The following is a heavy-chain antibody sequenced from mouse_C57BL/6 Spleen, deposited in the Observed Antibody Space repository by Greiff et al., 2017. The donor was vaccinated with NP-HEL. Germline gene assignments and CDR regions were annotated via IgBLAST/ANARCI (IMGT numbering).Heavy chain of an antibody. Sequence: VQLQQSGPELVKPGASVKIPCKASGYTFTDYNMDWVKQSHGKSLEWIGDINPNNGGTIYNQKFKGKATLTVDKSSSTAYMELRSLTSEDTAVYYCARSGELSNYSYAMDYWGQGTSVTVSS. CDR3: ARSGELSNYSYAMDY. D-gene: IGHD2-5*01. V-gene: IGHV1-18*01. J-gene: IGHJ4*01. CDR1: GYTFTDYN. CDR2: INPNNGGT.